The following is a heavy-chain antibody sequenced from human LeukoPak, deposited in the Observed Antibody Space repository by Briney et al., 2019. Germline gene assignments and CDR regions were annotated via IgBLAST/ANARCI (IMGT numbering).Heavy chain of an antibody. D-gene: IGHD1-26*01. J-gene: IGHJ4*02. V-gene: IGHV4-59*08. CDR3: ARLAAISGSDYPDD. CDR2: IFYSGNT. CDR1: GVSISSYY. Sequence: SETLSLTRTVSGVSISSYYWSWIRQPPGKGLEWIGYIFYSGNTIYNPSLKSRVTISVDTSKNHFSLRLRSVTAADTAVYYCARLAAISGSDYPDDWGQGTLVTVSS.